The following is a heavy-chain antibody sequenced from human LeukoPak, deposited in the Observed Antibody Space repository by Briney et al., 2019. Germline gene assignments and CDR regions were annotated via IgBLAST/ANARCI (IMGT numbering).Heavy chain of an antibody. CDR1: GFTFSSYA. J-gene: IGHJ4*02. CDR2: ISGSGGST. D-gene: IGHD3-16*02. CDR3: AKASGDMITFGGVIVPHLYFDY. Sequence: GGSLRLSCAASGFTFSSYAMSWVRQAPGKGLEWVSAISGSGGSTYYADSVKGRFTISRDNSKNTLYLQMNSLRAEDTAVYYCAKASGDMITFGGVIVPHLYFDYWGQGTLVTVSS. V-gene: IGHV3-23*01.